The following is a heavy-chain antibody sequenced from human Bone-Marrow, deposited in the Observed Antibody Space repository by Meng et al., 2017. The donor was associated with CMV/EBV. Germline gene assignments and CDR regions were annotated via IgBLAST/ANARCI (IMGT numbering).Heavy chain of an antibody. CDR1: GGSISSYY. Sequence: QVQFAGAGPGLGSPSDTLSPPCTVLGGSISSYYWSWIRQPAGKGLEWIGRIYTSGSTNYNPSLKSRVTMSVDTSKNQFSLKLSSVTAADTAVYYCARDTLGSSGYFDYWGQGTLVTVS. CDR3: ARDTLGSSGYFDY. D-gene: IGHD3-22*01. J-gene: IGHJ4*02. V-gene: IGHV4-4*07. CDR2: IYTSGST.